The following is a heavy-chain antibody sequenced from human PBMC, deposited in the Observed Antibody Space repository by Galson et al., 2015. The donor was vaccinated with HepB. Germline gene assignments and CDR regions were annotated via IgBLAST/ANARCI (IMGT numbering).Heavy chain of an antibody. CDR3: ARVEESVVVPAAIHPPDY. V-gene: IGHV1-18*01. J-gene: IGHJ4*02. Sequence: SVKVSCKASGYTFTSYGISWVRQAPGQGLEWMGWISAYNGNTNYAQKLQGRVTMTTDTSTSTAYMELRSLRSDDTAVYYCARVEESVVVPAAIHPPDYWGQGTLVTVSS. CDR2: ISAYNGNT. CDR1: GYTFTSYG. D-gene: IGHD2-2*01.